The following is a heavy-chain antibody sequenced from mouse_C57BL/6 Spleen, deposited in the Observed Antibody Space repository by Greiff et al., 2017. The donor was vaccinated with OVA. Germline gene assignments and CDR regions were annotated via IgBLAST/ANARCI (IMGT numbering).Heavy chain of an antibody. CDR2: ISNGGGST. CDR3: ARRDYSNYGYAMDY. J-gene: IGHJ4*01. CDR1: GFTFSDYY. D-gene: IGHD2-5*01. V-gene: IGHV5-12*01. Sequence: EVQVVESGGGLVQPGGSLKLSCAASGFTFSDYYMYWVRQTPEKRLEWVAYISNGGGSTYYPDTVKGRFTISRDNAKNTLYLQMSRLKSEDTAMYYCARRDYSNYGYAMDYWGQGTSVTVSS.